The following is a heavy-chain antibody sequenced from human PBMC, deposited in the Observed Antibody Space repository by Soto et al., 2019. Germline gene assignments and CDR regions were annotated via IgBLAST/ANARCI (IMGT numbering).Heavy chain of an antibody. CDR3: ARAIETAMDPCDY. CDR1: GFTFSSYE. D-gene: IGHD5-18*01. J-gene: IGHJ4*02. CDR2: ISDDGSIK. V-gene: IGHV3-30-3*01. Sequence: GGSLRLSCAVSGFTFSSYEMNWVRQAPGKGLEWVAVISDDGSIKYYADSVKGRFTISRDNSKNTFYLQMNSLRGDDTALYYCARAIETAMDPCDYWGQGALVTVSS.